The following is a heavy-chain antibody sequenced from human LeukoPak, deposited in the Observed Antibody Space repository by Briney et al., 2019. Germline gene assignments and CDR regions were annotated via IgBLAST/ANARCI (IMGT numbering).Heavy chain of an antibody. CDR3: ASGEPYSSGWYYYGMDV. J-gene: IGHJ6*02. D-gene: IGHD6-19*01. Sequence: SVKVSCKASGGTFSSYAISWVRQAPGQGLEWMGRIIPILGIANYAQKFQGRVTITADKSTSTAYMEPSSLRSEDTAVYYCASGEPYSSGWYYYGMDVWGQGTTVTVSS. CDR1: GGTFSSYA. CDR2: IIPILGIA. V-gene: IGHV1-69*04.